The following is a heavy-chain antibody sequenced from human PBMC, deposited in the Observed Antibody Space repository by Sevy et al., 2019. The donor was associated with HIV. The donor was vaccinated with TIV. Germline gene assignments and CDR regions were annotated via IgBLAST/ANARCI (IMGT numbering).Heavy chain of an antibody. CDR1: GDSINTYY. CDR3: ARLRWDLVVVPGATPGCYFDQ. CDR2: YSTSGST. J-gene: IGHJ4*02. Sequence: SETLSLTCTVSGDSINTYYWSWIRQPPGKGLEWIGCYSTSGSTNYNPSLKSRGTISLDTSRNQVSLKVTSVTAADAAVYYCARLRWDLVVVPGATPGCYFDQWGQGTLVTVSS. D-gene: IGHD2-2*01. V-gene: IGHV4-4*08.